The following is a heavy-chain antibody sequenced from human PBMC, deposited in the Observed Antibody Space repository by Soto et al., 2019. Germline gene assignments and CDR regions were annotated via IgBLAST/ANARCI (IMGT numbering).Heavy chain of an antibody. J-gene: IGHJ4*02. V-gene: IGHV4-4*02. D-gene: IGHD4-17*01. CDR2: IYHSRTT. CDR1: GGPLGSPIW. Sequence: SETLSFTCTVFGGPLGSPIWWRWVRQTPGKGLEWNGEIYHSRTTNYNPSLKSRATKSVDKSKNQVSFKVDPVTTSDKDVSNSARGGGSYDDYNVNYYDSWGQGALDTVSS. CDR3: ARGGGSYDDYNVNYYDS.